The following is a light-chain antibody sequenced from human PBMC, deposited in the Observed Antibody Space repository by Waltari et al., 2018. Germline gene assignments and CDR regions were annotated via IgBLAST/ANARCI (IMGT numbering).Light chain of an antibody. J-gene: IGLJ3*02. Sequence: QSALTQPRSVSGSPGQSVTTSCPGTSHAVGAYTYLSCNQQPPGKAPNLIIHDVTKRPSGVPDRFSGSKSGNTASLTISGLQGEDEADYYCCSYTGSHTLLFGGGTKLTVL. CDR2: DVT. CDR3: CSYTGSHTLL. V-gene: IGLV2-11*01. CDR1: SHAVGAYTY.